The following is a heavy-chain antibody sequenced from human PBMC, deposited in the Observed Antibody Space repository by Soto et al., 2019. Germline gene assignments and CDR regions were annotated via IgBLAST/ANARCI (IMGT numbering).Heavy chain of an antibody. CDR1: GDSISSHY. Sequence: SETLSLTCSVSGDSISSHYWSWIRQPPGKGLEWIGYIYYTGTTNHNPSLKSRVTISVNTSKNQFSLKLSSVTAADTAVYYCARHYYGSGYFDYWGQGTLVTVSS. CDR2: IYYTGTT. J-gene: IGHJ4*02. D-gene: IGHD3-10*01. CDR3: ARHYYGSGYFDY. V-gene: IGHV4-59*08.